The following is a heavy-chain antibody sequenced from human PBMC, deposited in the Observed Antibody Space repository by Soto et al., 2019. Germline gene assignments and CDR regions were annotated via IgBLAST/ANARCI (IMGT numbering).Heavy chain of an antibody. J-gene: IGHJ6*02. CDR2: IIPIFGTA. CDR3: ARARIAAAGTYYYYGMDV. V-gene: IGHV1-69*13. D-gene: IGHD6-13*01. CDR1: GGTFSSYA. Sequence: RASVKVSCKASGGTFSSYAISWVRQAPGQGLEWMGGIIPIFGTANYAQKFQGRVTITAGESTSTAYMELSSLRSEDTAVYYCARARIAAAGTYYYYGMDVWGQGTTVTVSS.